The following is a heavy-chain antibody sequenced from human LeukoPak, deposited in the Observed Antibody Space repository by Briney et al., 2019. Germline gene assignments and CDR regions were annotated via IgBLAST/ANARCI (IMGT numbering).Heavy chain of an antibody. D-gene: IGHD3-9*01. CDR3: ARPYYDILTGPDAGMDV. Sequence: GGSLRLSCAASGFTFSSYSMTWVRQAPGKGLEWVSYISSSSSTIYYADSVKGRFTISRDNAKNSLYLQMNSLRAEDTAVYYCARPYYDILTGPDAGMDVWGQGTTVTVSS. V-gene: IGHV3-48*01. CDR2: ISSSSSTI. CDR1: GFTFSSYS. J-gene: IGHJ6*02.